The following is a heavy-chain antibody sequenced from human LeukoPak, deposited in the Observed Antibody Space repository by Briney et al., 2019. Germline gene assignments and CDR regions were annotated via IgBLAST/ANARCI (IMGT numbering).Heavy chain of an antibody. V-gene: IGHV1-18*01. J-gene: IGHJ1*01. CDR1: GYTFTSYG. CDR2: ISAYNGNT. Sequence: GASVKVSCKASGYTFTSYGISWVRQAPGQGLEWMGWISAYNGNTNYAQKLQGRVTMTTDTSRSTAYMELRSLRSDDTAVYYCARGHGGSGYYRMRDEYFQHWGQGTLVTVSS. D-gene: IGHD3-22*01. CDR3: ARGHGGSGYYRMRDEYFQH.